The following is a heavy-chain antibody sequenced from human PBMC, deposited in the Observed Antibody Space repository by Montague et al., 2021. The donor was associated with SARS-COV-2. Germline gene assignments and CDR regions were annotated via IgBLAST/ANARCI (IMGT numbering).Heavy chain of an antibody. CDR3: ATDQNWAFDC. CDR1: GFTFGSYW. Sequence: SLRLSCAASGFTFGSYWMSWVRQAPGKGLGWVANIKQDESEKSYVDSVKGRFTISRDNAKNSLYLQMHSLRAEDTAVYYCATDQNWAFDCWGQGALVTVSS. CDR2: IKQDESEK. D-gene: IGHD7-27*01. J-gene: IGHJ4*02. V-gene: IGHV3-7*01.